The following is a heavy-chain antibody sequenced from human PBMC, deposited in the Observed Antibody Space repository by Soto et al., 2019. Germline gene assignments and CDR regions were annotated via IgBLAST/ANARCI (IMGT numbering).Heavy chain of an antibody. J-gene: IGHJ6*02. CDR3: ARADGIEDIVVVPAALTYYYYGMDV. Sequence: QVQLVQSGAEVKKPGSSVKVSCKASGGTFSSYAISWVRQAPGQGLEWMGGIIPIFGTANYAQKFQGRVTITADKSTRTAYIELSSLRSEDTAVYDCARADGIEDIVVVPAALTYYYYGMDVWGQGTTVTVSS. V-gene: IGHV1-69*06. CDR1: GGTFSSYA. D-gene: IGHD2-2*01. CDR2: IIPIFGTA.